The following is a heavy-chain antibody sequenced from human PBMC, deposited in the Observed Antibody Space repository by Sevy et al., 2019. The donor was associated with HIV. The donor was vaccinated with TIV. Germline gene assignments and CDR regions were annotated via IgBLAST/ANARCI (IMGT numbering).Heavy chain of an antibody. D-gene: IGHD2-15*01. CDR3: AREAGYCSGGSCDANDAFDI. CDR2: IYPGDSDT. V-gene: IGHV5-51*01. Sequence: GESLKISCKGSGYSFTSYWIGWVRQMPGKGLEWMGIIYPGDSDTRYSPFFQGQVTISADKSISTAYLPWSSLKASDTAMYYCAREAGYCSGGSCDANDAFDIWGQGTMVTVS. J-gene: IGHJ3*02. CDR1: GYSFTSYW.